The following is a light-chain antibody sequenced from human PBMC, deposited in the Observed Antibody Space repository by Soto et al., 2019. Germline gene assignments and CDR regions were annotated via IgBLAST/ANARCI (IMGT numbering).Light chain of an antibody. CDR1: QNIRNL. CDR2: DAS. V-gene: IGKV1-5*01. J-gene: IGKJ5*01. Sequence: IQLNQSPSTLSAEVIDSVATTVRASQNIRNLLAWYQQKPGKAPKPLIYDASTLKTGVPSRFSGSGSGSEFNFTITGLQTDDFATYFCQQYNTYATFGQGTLLEIK. CDR3: QQYNTYAT.